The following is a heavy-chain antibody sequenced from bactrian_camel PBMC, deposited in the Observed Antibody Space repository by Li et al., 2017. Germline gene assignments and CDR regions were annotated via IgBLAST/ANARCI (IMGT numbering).Heavy chain of an antibody. CDR1: GDTIGRYC. J-gene: IGHJ4*01. D-gene: IGHD6*01. CDR3: AADYPGTSSGHCSTGIWRSRPRDD. V-gene: IGHV3S55*01. CDR2: IDRYGRT. Sequence: HVQLVESGGGSVQVGGSLRLSCVASGDTIGRYCMGWFRQPPGKGREGVVYIDRYGRTSYADSVKGRFTVSKDNARNTLYLQMDNLKPEDTAMYYCAADYPGTSSGHCSTGIWRSRPRDDWGQGTQVTVS.